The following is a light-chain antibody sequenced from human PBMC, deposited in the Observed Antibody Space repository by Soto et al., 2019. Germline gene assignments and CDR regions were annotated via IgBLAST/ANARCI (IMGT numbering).Light chain of an antibody. J-gene: IGLJ1*01. V-gene: IGLV2-14*01. CDR3: SSYTSSSTLYV. Sequence: QSVLTQPASVSGSPGQSISISCTGASSDVGGYTYVSWYQQQPGKAPKLMIYEVNNRPSGVSNRFSGSKSGNTASLTISGLQAEDEADYYCSSYTSSSTLYVFGTGTKVTV. CDR2: EVN. CDR1: SSDVGGYTY.